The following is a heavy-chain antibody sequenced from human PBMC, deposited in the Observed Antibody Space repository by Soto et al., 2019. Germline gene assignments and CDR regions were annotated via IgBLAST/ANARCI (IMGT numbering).Heavy chain of an antibody. CDR1: GFTFSNYG. CDR3: ARDIRSSWYDY. J-gene: IGHJ4*02. Sequence: QVQLVESGGGVVQPGRSLRLSCAASGFTFSNYGMHWVRQAPGKGLEWVAVIWYDGSNKYYADSVKGRFTISRDQSKNTLYLQMNTLRAEDTAVYYCARDIRSSWYDYWGQGTLVTVSS. CDR2: IWYDGSNK. V-gene: IGHV3-33*01. D-gene: IGHD6-13*01.